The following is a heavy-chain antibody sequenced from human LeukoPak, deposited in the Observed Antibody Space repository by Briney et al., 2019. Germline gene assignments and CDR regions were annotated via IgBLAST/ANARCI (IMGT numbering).Heavy chain of an antibody. D-gene: IGHD6-19*01. J-gene: IGHJ4*02. Sequence: GGSLRLSCAASGFTFSSYAMSWVRQAPGKGLEWVTAISGSGGSTYNADSVKGRFTISRDNSENTLYLQMNSLRAEDTAVYYCAKERYSNGWALFDYWGQGTLVTVSS. CDR3: AKERYSNGWALFDY. CDR1: GFTFSSYA. CDR2: ISGSGGST. V-gene: IGHV3-23*01.